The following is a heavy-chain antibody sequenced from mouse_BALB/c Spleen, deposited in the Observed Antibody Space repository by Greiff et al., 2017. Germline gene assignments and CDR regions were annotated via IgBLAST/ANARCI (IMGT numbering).Heavy chain of an antibody. CDR1: GFSLTSYG. CDR2: IWSGGST. D-gene: IGHD1-2*01. J-gene: IGHJ1*01. CDR3: ASSPYYGYGEWYFDV. V-gene: IGHV2-2*02. Sequence: QVQLQQSGPGLVQPSQSLSITCTVSGFSLTSYGVHWVRQSPGKGLEWLGVIWSGGSTDYNAAFISRLSISKDNSKSQVFFKMNSLQANDTAIYYCASSPYYGYGEWYFDVWGAGTTVTVSS.